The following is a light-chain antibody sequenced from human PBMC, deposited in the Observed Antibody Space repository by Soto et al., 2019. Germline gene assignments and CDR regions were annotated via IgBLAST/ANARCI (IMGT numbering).Light chain of an antibody. V-gene: IGKV3-20*01. CDR2: GAS. CDR3: QQYGRSIT. Sequence: ILLMQSPDTLSLSPGERATLSCRASRSLSSDYLAWYQQKPGQAPSLLIYGASSRATGIPDRFSGSGSGTDFTLTISRMEPEDFGVYYCQQYGRSITFGQGTRLEIK. J-gene: IGKJ5*01. CDR1: RSLSSDY.